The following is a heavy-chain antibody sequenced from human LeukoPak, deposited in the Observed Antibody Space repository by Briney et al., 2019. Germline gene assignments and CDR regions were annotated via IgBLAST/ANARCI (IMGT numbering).Heavy chain of an antibody. Sequence: ASVKVSCKASGYTFTDAYLHWVRQAPGQGLEWMGWINPNSGGTNYAQKFQGRVTMTRNTSISTAYMELSSLRSEDTAVYYCAVVVPAAGFDPWGQGTLVTVSS. CDR1: GYTFTDAY. D-gene: IGHD2-2*01. V-gene: IGHV1-2*02. J-gene: IGHJ5*02. CDR3: AVVVPAAGFDP. CDR2: INPNSGGT.